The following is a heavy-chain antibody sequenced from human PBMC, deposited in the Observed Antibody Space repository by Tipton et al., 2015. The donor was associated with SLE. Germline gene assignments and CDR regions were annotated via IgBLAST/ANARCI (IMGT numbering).Heavy chain of an antibody. J-gene: IGHJ4*02. V-gene: IGHV4-34*01. CDR1: GGSFSGYY. Sequence: TLSLTCAVYGGSFSGYYWSWIRQPPGKGLEWIGEINHSGSTNYNPSLKSRVTTSVDTSKNQFSLKLNSVTAADTAVYYCARGERSSMPDYWGQGTLVTVSS. CDR3: ARGERSSMPDY. CDR2: INHSGST. D-gene: IGHD2-2*01.